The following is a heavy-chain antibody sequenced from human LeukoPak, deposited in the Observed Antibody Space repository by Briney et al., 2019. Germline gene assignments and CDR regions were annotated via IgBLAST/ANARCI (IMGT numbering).Heavy chain of an antibody. V-gene: IGHV3-23*01. D-gene: IGHD3-22*01. CDR2: ISGSGGST. Sequence: GGSLRLSCAASGFTFNSYAMSWVRQAPGKGLEWVPSISGSGGSTYYTDSVKGRFTISRDNSKNTLYLQMNSLRAEDTAVYYCVKDQDSGAYSRFDYWGQGTLVTVSS. CDR1: GFTFNSYA. CDR3: VKDQDSGAYSRFDY. J-gene: IGHJ4*02.